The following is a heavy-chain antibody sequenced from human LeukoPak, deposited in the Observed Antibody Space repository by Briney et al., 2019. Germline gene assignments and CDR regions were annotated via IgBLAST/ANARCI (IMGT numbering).Heavy chain of an antibody. CDR2: ISYDGSNK. V-gene: IGHV3-30*03. D-gene: IGHD3-22*01. CDR1: GFTFSSYW. CDR3: ARVETNYYDSSGYYFHY. Sequence: GGSLRLSCAASGFTFSSYWMSWVRQAPGKGLEWVAVISYDGSNKYYTDSVKGRFTISRDNSKNTLYLQMNSLRAEDTAVYYCARVETNYYDSSGYYFHYWGQGTPVTVSS. J-gene: IGHJ4*02.